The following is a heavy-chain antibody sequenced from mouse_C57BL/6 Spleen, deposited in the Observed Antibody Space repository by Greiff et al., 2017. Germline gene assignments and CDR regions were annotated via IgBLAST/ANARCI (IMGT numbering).Heavy chain of an antibody. CDR1: GFTFSDAW. D-gene: IGHD2-4*01. Sequence: EVKVEESGGGLVQPGGSMKLSCAASGFTFSDAWMDWVRQSPEKGLEWVAEIRNKANNHATYYAESVKGRFTISRDDSKSSVYLQMNSLRAEDTGIYYCTRRGLRYYFDYWGQGTTLTVSS. CDR2: IRNKANNHAT. J-gene: IGHJ2*01. V-gene: IGHV6-6*01. CDR3: TRRGLRYYFDY.